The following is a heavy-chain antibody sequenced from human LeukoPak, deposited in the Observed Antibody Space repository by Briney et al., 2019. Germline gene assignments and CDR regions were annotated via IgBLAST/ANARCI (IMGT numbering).Heavy chain of an antibody. CDR1: GFTFSSYA. CDR2: ISSNGGST. J-gene: IGHJ4*02. V-gene: IGHV3-64D*06. Sequence: GGSLRLSCSASGFTFSSYAMHWVRRAPGKGLEYVSAISSNGGSTYYADSVKGRFTISRDNSKNTLYLQMSSLRAEDTAVYYCVKGYCSGGSCYPLGVWGQGTLVTVSS. CDR3: VKGYCSGGSCYPLGV. D-gene: IGHD2-15*01.